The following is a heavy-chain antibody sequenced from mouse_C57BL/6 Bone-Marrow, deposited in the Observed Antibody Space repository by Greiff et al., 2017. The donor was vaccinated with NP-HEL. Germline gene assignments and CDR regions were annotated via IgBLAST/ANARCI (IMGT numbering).Heavy chain of an antibody. D-gene: IGHD2-4*01. Sequence: QVQLQQSGPGLVQPSQSLSITCTVSGFSLTSYGVHWVRQSPGKGLEWLGVIWSGGSTDYNAAFISRLSISKDNSKSQVFFKMNSLQADDTAIYYCARISGITTHYYAMDYWGQGTSVTVSS. V-gene: IGHV2-2*01. CDR3: ARISGITTHYYAMDY. CDR1: GFSLTSYG. J-gene: IGHJ4*01. CDR2: IWSGGST.